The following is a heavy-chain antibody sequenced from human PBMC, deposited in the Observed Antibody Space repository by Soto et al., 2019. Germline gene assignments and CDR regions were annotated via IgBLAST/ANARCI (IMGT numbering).Heavy chain of an antibody. CDR1: RFTFSSYG. J-gene: IGHJ4*02. V-gene: IGHV3-33*01. CDR2: IWYDGSNK. Sequence: QVQLVESGGGVVQPGRSLRLSCAASRFTFSSYGMHWVRQAPGKGLEWVAVIWYDGSNKYYADSVKGRFTISRDNSKNTLYLQMNSLRAEDTAVYYCARVEGSGGKAHFDYWGQGTLVTVSS. CDR3: ARVEGSGGKAHFDY. D-gene: IGHD3-10*01.